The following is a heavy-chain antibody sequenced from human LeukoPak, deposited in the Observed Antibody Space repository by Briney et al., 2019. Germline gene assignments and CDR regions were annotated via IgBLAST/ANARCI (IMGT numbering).Heavy chain of an antibody. V-gene: IGHV3-7*01. D-gene: IGHD2-2*01. CDR1: GFTFSHYY. CDR2: IKQDGSEQ. Sequence: VGSLRLSCAASGFTFSHYYMSWVRQAPGKGLEWVANIKQDGSEQFYLDSVKGRFTISRDNAKNALYLQMHSLRVEDTAVYYCARESIVVVPTTMDGASDIWGQGTMVTVSS. J-gene: IGHJ3*02. CDR3: ARESIVVVPTTMDGASDI.